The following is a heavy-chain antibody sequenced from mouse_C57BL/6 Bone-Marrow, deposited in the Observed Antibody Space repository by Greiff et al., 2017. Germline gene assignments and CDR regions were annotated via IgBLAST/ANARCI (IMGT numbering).Heavy chain of an antibody. CDR1: GYTFTSYW. Sequence: QVQLQQSGAELVKPGASVKLSCKASGYTFTSYWMQWVKQRPGQGLEWIGEIDPSDSYTNYNQKFKGKATLTVDTSSSTAYMQLSSLTSEDSAVYYCARGKLAWFAYWGQGTLVTVSA. CDR2: IDPSDSYT. V-gene: IGHV1-50*01. CDR3: ARGKLAWFAY. J-gene: IGHJ3*01.